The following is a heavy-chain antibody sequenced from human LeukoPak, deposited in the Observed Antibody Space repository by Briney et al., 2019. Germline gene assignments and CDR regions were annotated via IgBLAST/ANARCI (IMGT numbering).Heavy chain of an antibody. CDR2: INHSGST. Sequence: SETLSLTCAVYGGSFSGYYWSWIRQPPGKGLEWIGEINHSGSTNYNPSLKSRVTISVDTSKNQFSLKLSSVTAADTAVYYCARDSPYYYGSGSSDPWGQGTLVTVSS. V-gene: IGHV4-34*01. D-gene: IGHD3-10*01. J-gene: IGHJ5*02. CDR3: ARDSPYYYGSGSSDP. CDR1: GGSFSGYY.